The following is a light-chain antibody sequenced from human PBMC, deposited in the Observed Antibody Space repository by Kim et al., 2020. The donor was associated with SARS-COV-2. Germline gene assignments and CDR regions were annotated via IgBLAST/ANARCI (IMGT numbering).Light chain of an antibody. J-gene: IGKJ1*01. Sequence: ATVNCKSSQSVLYSSNNKNYLAWYQQKPGQPPKLLIYWASTRASGVPDRFSGSGSGTDFTLTISSLQAEDVAVYYCQQYYSTPLTFGQGTKVDIK. CDR2: WAS. CDR1: QSVLYSSNNKNY. V-gene: IGKV4-1*01. CDR3: QQYYSTPLT.